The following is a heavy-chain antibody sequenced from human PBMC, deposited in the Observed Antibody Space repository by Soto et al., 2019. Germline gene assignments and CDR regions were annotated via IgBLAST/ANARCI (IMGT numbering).Heavy chain of an antibody. CDR2: INAGNGNT. CDR1: GYTFTSYA. V-gene: IGHV1-3*01. J-gene: IGHJ6*02. Sequence: GASVKVSCKASGYTFTSYAMHWVRQAPGQRLEWMGRINAGNGNTKYSQKFQGRVTITRDTSASTAYMELSSLRSEDTAVYYCAREGWGVGATKVYYYGMDVWGQGTTVTVSS. D-gene: IGHD1-26*01. CDR3: AREGWGVGATKVYYYGMDV.